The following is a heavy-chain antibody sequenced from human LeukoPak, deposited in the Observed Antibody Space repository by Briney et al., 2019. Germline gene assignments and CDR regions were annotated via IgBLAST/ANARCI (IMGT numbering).Heavy chain of an antibody. CDR3: ARKRVVAAMSAWFDP. J-gene: IGHJ5*02. Sequence: ASVKVSCKASGYTFTSYAMHWVRQAPGQRLEWMGWINAGNGNTKYSQKFQGRVTITRDTSASTAYMELSSLGSEDTAVYYCARKRVVAAMSAWFDPWGQGTLVTVSS. D-gene: IGHD2-15*01. CDR2: INAGNGNT. CDR1: GYTFTSYA. V-gene: IGHV1-3*01.